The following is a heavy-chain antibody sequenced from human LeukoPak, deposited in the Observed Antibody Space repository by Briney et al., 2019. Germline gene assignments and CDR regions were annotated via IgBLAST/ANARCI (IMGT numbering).Heavy chain of an antibody. CDR1: GGSISSGSYY. CDR2: IYTSGST. D-gene: IGHD3-16*01. CDR3: ARSFGGAGGYYYYYYMDV. V-gene: IGHV4-61*02. Sequence: SETLSLTCTVSGGSISSGSYYWSWIRQPAGKGLEWIGRIYTSGSTNYNPSLKSRVTISVDTSKNQFSLKLSSVTAADTAVYYCARSFGGAGGYYYYYYMDVWGKGTTVTISS. J-gene: IGHJ6*03.